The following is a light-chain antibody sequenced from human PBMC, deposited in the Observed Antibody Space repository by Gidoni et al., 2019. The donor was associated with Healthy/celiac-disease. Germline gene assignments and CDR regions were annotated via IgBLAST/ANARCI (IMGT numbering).Light chain of an antibody. CDR3: QQYDNRVT. J-gene: IGKJ2*01. V-gene: IGKV1-33*01. CDR1: QDISNY. CDR2: DAS. Sequence: IQMTQSPPSLSASVGDRVTITCQASQDISNYLNWYQQKPGKAPKLLIYDASNLETGVPSRFSGSGSGTDFTFTISSLQPEDIATYYCQQYDNRVTFGQXTKLEIK.